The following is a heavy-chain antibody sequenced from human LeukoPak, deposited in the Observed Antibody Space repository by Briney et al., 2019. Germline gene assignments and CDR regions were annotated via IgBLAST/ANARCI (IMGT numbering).Heavy chain of an antibody. V-gene: IGHV3-23*01. CDR3: AKGYCVNDKCSNYDY. J-gene: IGHJ4*02. CDR2: VSNSGGST. CDR1: GFTFNNYV. D-gene: IGHD2-8*01. Sequence: GGSLRLSCAASGFTFNNYVMGWIRQAPGKGLEWVSVVSNSGGSTYYADSVKGRFTISRDNSKNTMYLQMNSLRAEDTAVYYCAKGYCVNDKCSNYDYWGQGTLVTVSS.